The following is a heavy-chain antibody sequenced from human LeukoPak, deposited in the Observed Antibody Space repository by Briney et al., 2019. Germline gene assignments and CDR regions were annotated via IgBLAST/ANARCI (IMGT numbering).Heavy chain of an antibody. D-gene: IGHD3-10*01. CDR3: ARVVLLKFDY. Sequence: SETLSLTCTVSGYSISSGYYWGWIRQPPGKGLEWIGSIYHSGSTYYNPSLKSRVTISVDTSKNQFSLKLSAVTAADTAVYYCARVVLLKFDYWGQGTLVTVSS. V-gene: IGHV4-38-2*02. CDR2: IYHSGST. J-gene: IGHJ4*02. CDR1: GYSISSGYY.